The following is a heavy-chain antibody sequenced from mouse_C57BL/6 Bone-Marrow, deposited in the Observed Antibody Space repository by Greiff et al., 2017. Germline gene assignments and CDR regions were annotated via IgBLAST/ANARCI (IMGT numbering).Heavy chain of an antibody. Sequence: QVQLQQSGAELARPGASVKLSCKASGYTFTSYGISWVKQRTGQGLEWIGEIYPRSGNTYYNEKFKGKATLTADKSSSTAYMELRSLTSEDSAVYFCARSPYYYGSIYYARDYWGQGTSVTVSS. V-gene: IGHV1-81*01. CDR1: GYTFTSYG. D-gene: IGHD1-1*01. CDR2: IYPRSGNT. J-gene: IGHJ4*01. CDR3: ARSPYYYGSIYYARDY.